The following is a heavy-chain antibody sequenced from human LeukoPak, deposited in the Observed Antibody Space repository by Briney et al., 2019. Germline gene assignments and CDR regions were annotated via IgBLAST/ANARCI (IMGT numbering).Heavy chain of an antibody. J-gene: IGHJ5*02. CDR3: ARGTMISCFDP. V-gene: IGHV4-59*01. D-gene: IGHD3-22*01. CDR2: IYYSGST. Sequence: SETLSLTCTVSGGTISSYYWSWIRQPPGKGLEWIGYIYYSGSTNYNPSLKSRVTISVDTSKNQFSLKLSSVTAADTAVYYCARGTMISCFDPWGQGTLVTVSS. CDR1: GGTISSYY.